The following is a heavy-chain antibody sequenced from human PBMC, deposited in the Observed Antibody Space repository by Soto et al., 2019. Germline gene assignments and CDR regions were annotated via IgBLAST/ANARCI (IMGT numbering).Heavy chain of an antibody. CDR2: IKQDGSEK. V-gene: IGHV3-7*04. CDR1: GFTFSSYW. D-gene: IGHD2-15*01. CDR3: ARADCSGGSCYSRWYYFDY. Sequence: EVQLVESGGGLVQPGGSLRLSCAASGFTFSSYWMSWVRQAPGKGLEWVANIKQDGSEKYYVDSVKGRFTISRDNAKNSLYLQMNSLRADDTAVYYCARADCSGGSCYSRWYYFDYWGQGALVTVSS. J-gene: IGHJ4*02.